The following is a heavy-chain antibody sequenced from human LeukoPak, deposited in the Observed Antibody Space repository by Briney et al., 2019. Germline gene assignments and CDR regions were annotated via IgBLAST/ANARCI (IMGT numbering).Heavy chain of an antibody. V-gene: IGHV4-39*01. D-gene: IGHD3-16*01. J-gene: IGHJ4*02. CDR3: ARTRGTSGVMIFDY. Sequence: SETLSLTCTVSGGTLSSSNYYWGWIRQPPGTGLEWIGSIFYRGNTYYNPSLKSRVTISVDTSKNQFSLKLSSVTAADTAVYYCARTRGTSGVMIFDYWGQGTLVTVSS. CDR1: GGTLSSSNYY. CDR2: IFYRGNT.